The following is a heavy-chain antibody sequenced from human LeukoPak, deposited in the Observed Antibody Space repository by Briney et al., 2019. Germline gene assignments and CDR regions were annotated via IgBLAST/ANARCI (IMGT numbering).Heavy chain of an antibody. CDR2: ISSSSSTI. CDR3: ARKGSTVTSHAFDI. Sequence: GGSLRLSCAASGFTFNSYSMNWVRQAPGKGLEWVSYISSSSSTIYYADSVKGRFTISRDNAKNSLYLQMNSLRAEDTAVYYCARKGSTVTSHAFDIWGQGTMVTVSS. D-gene: IGHD4-17*01. J-gene: IGHJ3*02. V-gene: IGHV3-48*04. CDR1: GFTFNSYS.